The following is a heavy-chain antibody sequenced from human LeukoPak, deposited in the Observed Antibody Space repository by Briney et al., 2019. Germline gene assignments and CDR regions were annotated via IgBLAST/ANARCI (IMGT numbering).Heavy chain of an antibody. J-gene: IGHJ4*02. V-gene: IGHV3-48*03. CDR1: GFTFSSYE. Sequence: GGSLRLSCAASGFTFSSYEMNWVRQAPGKGLEWVSYISSSGSTIYYADSVKGRFTISRDNAKNSLYLQMNSLRAEDTAVYYCATYYYGSGSYYNPTAFDYWGQGTLVTVSS. D-gene: IGHD3-10*01. CDR2: ISSSGSTI. CDR3: ATYYYGSGSYYNPTAFDY.